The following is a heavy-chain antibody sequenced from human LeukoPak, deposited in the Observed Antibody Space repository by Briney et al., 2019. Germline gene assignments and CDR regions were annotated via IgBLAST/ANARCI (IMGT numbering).Heavy chain of an antibody. V-gene: IGHV1-69*13. CDR3: ARERSYYDSSGDSPIHY. J-gene: IGHJ4*02. D-gene: IGHD3-22*01. CDR1: GGTFSSYA. Sequence: SVKVSCKASGGTFSSYAISWVRQAPGQGLEWMGGIIPIFGTANYAQKFQGRVTITADESTSTAYMELSSLRSEDTAVYYCARERSYYDSSGDSPIHYWGQGTLVTVSS. CDR2: IIPIFGTA.